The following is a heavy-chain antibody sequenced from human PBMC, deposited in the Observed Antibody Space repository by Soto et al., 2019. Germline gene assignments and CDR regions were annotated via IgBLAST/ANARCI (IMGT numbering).Heavy chain of an antibody. D-gene: IGHD3-10*01. J-gene: IGHJ4*02. CDR3: AKSYGSGSHYNVPDY. V-gene: IGHV3-23*01. CDR2: ITGSGGAT. CDR1: GFAFSEFA. Sequence: GGSLRLSCAASGFAFSEFAMSWLRQAPGKGLEWLSTITGSGGATYHTISVKGRLTITRANSKNTVDLEMSNVGAEDTAIYYCAKSYGSGSHYNVPDYWGQGTLVTVSS.